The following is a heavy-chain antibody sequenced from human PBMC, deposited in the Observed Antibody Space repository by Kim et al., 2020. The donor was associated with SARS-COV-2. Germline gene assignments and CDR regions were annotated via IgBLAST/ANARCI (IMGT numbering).Heavy chain of an antibody. D-gene: IGHD3-3*01. CDR3: ARGPSVGSRRDTFDI. J-gene: IGHJ3*02. CDR1: GGSITSTTDF. V-gene: IGHV4-39*07. CDR2: MYNSGNT. Sequence: SETLSLTCSVSGGSITSTTDFGGWIRQPPGKGLEWVGSMYNSGNTYYNPSLKSRVTISRSTSNNEFSLTLTSVTAADTAVYYCARGPSVGSRRDTFDIWG.